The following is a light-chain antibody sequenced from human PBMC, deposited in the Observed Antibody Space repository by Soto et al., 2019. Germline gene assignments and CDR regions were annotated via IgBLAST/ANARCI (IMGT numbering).Light chain of an antibody. CDR3: SSYTTSNTRQIV. J-gene: IGLJ1*01. CDR2: DVT. Sequence: QSALTQPASVSGSPGQSITISCTGTSSEVGGYNYVSWYQHHPGKAPKLIIYDVTNRPSGVSNPFSGSKSGNTASLTISGLQPEDEADYYYSSYTTSNTRQIVFGTGTKVTVL. CDR1: SSEVGGYNY. V-gene: IGLV2-14*03.